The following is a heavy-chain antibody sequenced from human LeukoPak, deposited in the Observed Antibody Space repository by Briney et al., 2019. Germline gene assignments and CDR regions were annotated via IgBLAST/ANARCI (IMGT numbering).Heavy chain of an antibody. J-gene: IGHJ3*02. CDR2: IKRDGSEK. CDR1: GVTFSIYW. V-gene: IGHV3-7*01. D-gene: IGHD3-22*01. CDR3: ARNTYYYERSGWKAFDI. Sequence: GGSLRLSCAASGVTFSIYWMSWVRQAPGKGLEWVANIKRDGSEKYYVDSVRGRFTISRDNAKNSLYLQMNSLRVEDTAVYYCARNTYYYERSGWKAFDIWGQGTMVTVSS.